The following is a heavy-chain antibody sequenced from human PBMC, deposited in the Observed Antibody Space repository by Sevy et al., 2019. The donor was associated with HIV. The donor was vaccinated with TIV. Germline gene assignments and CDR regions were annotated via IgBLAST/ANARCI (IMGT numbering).Heavy chain of an antibody. D-gene: IGHD6-6*01. Sequence: GGSLRLSCAASGFRFSDYAMHWVRQAPGKGLEWVSGISCNSVSLDYADSVKGRFTISRDNAKNSLYLQMNRLRSEDTALYYCAKDNRPATMSNSSYYYYYGMDVWDQGTTVTVSS. CDR1: GFRFSDYA. CDR3: AKDNRPATMSNSSYYYYYGMDV. J-gene: IGHJ6*02. V-gene: IGHV3-9*01. CDR2: ISCNSVSL.